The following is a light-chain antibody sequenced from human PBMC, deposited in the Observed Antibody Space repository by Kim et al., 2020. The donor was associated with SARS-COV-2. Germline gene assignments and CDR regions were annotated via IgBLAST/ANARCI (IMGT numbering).Light chain of an antibody. J-gene: IGLJ3*02. Sequence: APGKTARITCGGNNMGSKSVHWYQQKPGQAPVLVIYYDSDRPSGIPERFSGSNSGNTATLTISRVEAGDEADYYCQVWDSSSDQVFGGGTQLTVL. CDR2: YDS. CDR1: NMGSKS. CDR3: QVWDSSSDQV. V-gene: IGLV3-21*04.